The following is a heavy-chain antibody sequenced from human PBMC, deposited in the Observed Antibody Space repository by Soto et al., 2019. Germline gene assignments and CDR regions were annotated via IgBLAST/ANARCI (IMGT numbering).Heavy chain of an antibody. D-gene: IGHD3-10*01. CDR3: ARGLGRFGSAGLGFDF. CDR1: GYSFTNHY. J-gene: IGHJ4*02. CDR2: INPNGGFT. Sequence: ASVKVACKASGYSFTNHYMHWVRQAPGQGLEWMGIINPNGGFTTYAQTLEGRVIVTRDTSTSTLYMEMSSLKSEDTAVYYCARGLGRFGSAGLGFDFWGPGPLLTVSS. V-gene: IGHV1-46*04.